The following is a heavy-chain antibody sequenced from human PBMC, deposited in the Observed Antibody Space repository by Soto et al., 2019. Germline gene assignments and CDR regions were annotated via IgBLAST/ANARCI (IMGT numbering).Heavy chain of an antibody. CDR3: ARDRDSSGWYAVDY. Sequence: EVQLVESGGGLVQPGGSLRLSCAASGFTFSSYSMNWVRQAPGKGLEWVSYISSSSSYTNYADSVKGRFTISRDNAKNSLYLQMNSLRAEDTAVYYCARDRDSSGWYAVDYWGQGTLVTVSS. CDR1: GFTFSSYS. D-gene: IGHD6-19*01. CDR2: ISSSSSYT. J-gene: IGHJ4*02. V-gene: IGHV3-48*04.